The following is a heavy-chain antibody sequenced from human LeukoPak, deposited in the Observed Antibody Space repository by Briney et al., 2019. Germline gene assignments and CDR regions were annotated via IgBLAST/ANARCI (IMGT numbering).Heavy chain of an antibody. CDR3: ARSDHTYYYDSSGYTQPVD. CDR2: ISYDGSNK. J-gene: IGHJ4*02. D-gene: IGHD3-22*01. CDR1: GFTFSSYA. Sequence: GGSLRLSCAASGFTFSSYAMHWVRQAPGKGLEWVAVISYDGSNKYYADSVKGRFTISRDNSKNTLYLQMNSLRAEDTAVYYCARSDHTYYYDSSGYTQPVDWGRGTLVTVSS. V-gene: IGHV3-30*04.